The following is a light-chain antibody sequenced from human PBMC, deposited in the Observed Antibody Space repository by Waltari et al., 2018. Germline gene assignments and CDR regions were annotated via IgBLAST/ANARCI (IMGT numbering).Light chain of an antibody. CDR3: QHYSSSVT. CDR1: QGLSSSS. Sequence: EIVLTQSPGTLSLSPGDRATLSCRASQGLSSSSLAWYQQKSGEAPTLLIYGASSRATGIPDRFSGSGSGTDFTLTISRLEPEDFAVYYCQHYSSSVTFGGGTKVEIK. V-gene: IGKV3-20*01. J-gene: IGKJ4*01. CDR2: GAS.